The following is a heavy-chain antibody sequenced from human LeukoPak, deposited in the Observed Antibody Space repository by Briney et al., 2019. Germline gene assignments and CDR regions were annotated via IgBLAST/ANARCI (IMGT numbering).Heavy chain of an antibody. D-gene: IGHD3-22*01. CDR3: ARDYYYDSSEGYFDY. V-gene: IGHV3-21*01. Sequence: GGSLRLSCAASGFTFSSYSMNWVRQAPGKGLEWVSSISSSSSYIYYAGSVKGRFTISRDNAKNSLYLQMNSLRAEDTAVYYCARDYYYDSSEGYFDYWGQGTLVTVSS. J-gene: IGHJ4*02. CDR1: GFTFSSYS. CDR2: ISSSSSYI.